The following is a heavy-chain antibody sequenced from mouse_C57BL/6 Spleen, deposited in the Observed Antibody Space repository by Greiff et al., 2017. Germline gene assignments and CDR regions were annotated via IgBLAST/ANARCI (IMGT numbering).Heavy chain of an antibody. CDR2: IDPSDSYT. CDR1: GYTFTSYW. Sequence: QVQLQQPGAELVMPGASVKLSCKASGYTFTSYWMHWVKQRPGQGLEWIGEIDPSDSYTNYNQKFKGKSTLTVDKSSSTAYMQLSSLTSEDSAVYYCARSSSNWAWVAYWGQGTLVTVSA. J-gene: IGHJ3*01. V-gene: IGHV1-69*01. CDR3: ARSSSNWAWVAY. D-gene: IGHD4-1*01.